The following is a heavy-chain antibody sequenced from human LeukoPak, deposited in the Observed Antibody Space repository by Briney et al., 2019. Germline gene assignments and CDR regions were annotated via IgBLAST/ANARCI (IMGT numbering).Heavy chain of an antibody. CDR2: ISYDGSNK. CDR1: GFTFSSYA. Sequence: GRSLRLSCAASGFTFSSYAMHWVRQAPGKGPEWVAVISYDGSNKYYADSVKGRFTISRDNSKNTLYLQMNSLRAEDTAVYHCARDSTYYYDSGSSGSHYFDYWGQGTLVTVSS. D-gene: IGHD3-10*01. V-gene: IGHV3-30*01. CDR3: ARDSTYYYDSGSSGSHYFDY. J-gene: IGHJ4*02.